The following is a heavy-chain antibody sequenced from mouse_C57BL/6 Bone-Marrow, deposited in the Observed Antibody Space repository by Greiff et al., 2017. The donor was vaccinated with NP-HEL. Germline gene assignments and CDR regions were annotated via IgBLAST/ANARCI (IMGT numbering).Heavy chain of an antibody. V-gene: IGHV7-3*01. CDR1: GFTFTDYY. Sequence: EVQVVESGGGLVQPGGSLSLSCAASGFTFTDYYMSWVRQPPGKALEWLVFIRNKANGYTTEYSASVKGRFTISRDNSQSILYLQMNALRAEDSATYYCARSIYYDYAGDYFYAMDYGGRGTSVTVTA. J-gene: IGHJ4*01. CDR3: ARSIYYDYAGDYFYAMDY. CDR2: IRNKANGYTT. D-gene: IGHD2-4*01.